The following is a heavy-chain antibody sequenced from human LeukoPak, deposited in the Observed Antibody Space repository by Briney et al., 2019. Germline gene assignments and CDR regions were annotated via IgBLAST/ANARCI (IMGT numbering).Heavy chain of an antibody. CDR1: GGSISSYY. V-gene: IGHV4-59*08. J-gene: IGHJ4*02. CDR3: ARQQLVRGFDY. Sequence: PSETLSLTCTVSGGSISSYYRSWIRQPPGKGLEWIGYIYYSGSTNYNPSLKSRVTISVDTSKNQFSLKLSSVTAADTAVYYCARQQLVRGFDYWGQGTLVTVSS. D-gene: IGHD6-13*01. CDR2: IYYSGST.